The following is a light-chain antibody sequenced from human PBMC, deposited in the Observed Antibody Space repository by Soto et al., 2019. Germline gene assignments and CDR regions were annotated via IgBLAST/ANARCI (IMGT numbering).Light chain of an antibody. CDR2: DAS. J-gene: IGKJ3*01. V-gene: IGKV1D-13*01. CDR1: QAISSA. CDR3: QQFNNCPVT. Sequence: ANQLTQSPSSLSASVGDRVTITCRASQAISSALAWYQQKPGKPPKLLIYDASTLQSGVPSRFSGTASGTDFTLTINSLQPEDFATYYRQQFNNCPVTFGPGTKVDIK.